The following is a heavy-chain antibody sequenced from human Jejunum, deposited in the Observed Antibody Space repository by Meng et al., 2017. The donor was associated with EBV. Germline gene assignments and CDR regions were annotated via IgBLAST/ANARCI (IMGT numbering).Heavy chain of an antibody. CDR2: FYNGGSP. Sequence: QGPLHGSGLGRGNLSDPLSPTGLFLGDSAPRVTYHWSWIREPPGKGLGCLGFFYNGGSPNSFPSPRTRVTISLDPPKTHSPLKRCSVPAGDTAMYYCAYYLSGRGGVGSWGQGTLVTVSS. D-gene: IGHD1-26*01. CDR3: AYYLSGRGGVGS. CDR1: GDSAPRVTYH. J-gene: IGHJ4*02. V-gene: IGHV4-61*01.